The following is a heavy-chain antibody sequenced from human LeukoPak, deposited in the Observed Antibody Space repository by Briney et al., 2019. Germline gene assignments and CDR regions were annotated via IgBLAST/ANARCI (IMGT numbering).Heavy chain of an antibody. CDR3: ARRTYNPYNSDCFFDY. J-gene: IGHJ4*02. V-gene: IGHV4-34*01. CDR2: ANDGGSN. CDR1: GGSSSGYY. Sequence: SETLSLTCAVYGGSSSGYYWSWIRQPPGKGLEWIGEANDGGSNNNNPSLKSRVTISLDTSKNQLSLKLRSMTAADTAVYFCARRTYNPYNSDCFFDYWGQGTLVPVPS. D-gene: IGHD6-19*01.